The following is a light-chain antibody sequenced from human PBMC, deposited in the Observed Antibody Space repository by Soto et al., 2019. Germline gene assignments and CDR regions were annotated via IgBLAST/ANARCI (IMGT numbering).Light chain of an antibody. V-gene: IGLV2-11*01. Sequence: QSALTQPRSVSGSPGQSVTISCTGTSSDGGGYTFVSWYQQHPRKAPKLMIYDVSKRPSGVPDRVSGSKSGNTASLTISGLEAQDEADYYCCSYGGSYTGVFGGGTKLTVL. CDR3: CSYGGSYTGV. J-gene: IGLJ3*02. CDR1: SSDGGGYTF. CDR2: DVS.